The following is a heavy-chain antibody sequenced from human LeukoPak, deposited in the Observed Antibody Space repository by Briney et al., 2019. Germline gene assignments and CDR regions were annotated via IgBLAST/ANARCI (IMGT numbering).Heavy chain of an antibody. CDR1: GFNFDEYA. J-gene: IGHJ4*02. D-gene: IGHD3-22*01. CDR3: ARFSSYYDSSLHYVDH. V-gene: IGHV4-59*01. Sequence: GSLRLSCAVSGFNFDEYAIHWVRQAPGKGLESLGYIYYTGSTNYNPSLKSRVTMSVDTSNNQFSLRLSSVTAADTAVYYCARFSSYYDSSLHYVDHWGQGTLVSVSA. CDR2: IYYTGST.